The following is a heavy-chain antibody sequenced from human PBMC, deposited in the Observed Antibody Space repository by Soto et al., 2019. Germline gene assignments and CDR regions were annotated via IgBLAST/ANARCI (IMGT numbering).Heavy chain of an antibody. J-gene: IGHJ6*02. D-gene: IGHD3-10*01. CDR1: GGTLSDYA. V-gene: IGHV1-69*01. CDR2: IMPTVDSA. Sequence: QVQLVQSGAEVKTPGSSVKVSCKASGGTLSDYAISWVRQAPGQGLEWMGGIMPTVDSANYAQNFQGRLTSSADESTSTANLELSSLRSDDTAVYYCAVAAVREIMAHESSGMAVWGQGTTVIVSS. CDR3: AVAAVREIMAHESSGMAV.